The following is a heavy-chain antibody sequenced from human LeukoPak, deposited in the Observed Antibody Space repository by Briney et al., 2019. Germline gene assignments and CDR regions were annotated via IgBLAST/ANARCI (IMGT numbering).Heavy chain of an antibody. J-gene: IGHJ3*02. CDR3: TTDLVAIVATITGDDAFDI. CDR1: GFTFTTYA. V-gene: IGHV3-23*01. D-gene: IGHD5-12*01. Sequence: GGSLRLSCGASGFTFTTYAMTWVRQAPGKGLEWVSSITGSGGSTYYGDSVKGRFTISRDNSKNTLYLQMNSLRAEDTAVYYCTTDLVAIVATITGDDAFDIWGQGTMVTVSS. CDR2: ITGSGGST.